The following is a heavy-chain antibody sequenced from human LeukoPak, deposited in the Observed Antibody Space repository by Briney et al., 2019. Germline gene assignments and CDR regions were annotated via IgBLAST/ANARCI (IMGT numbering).Heavy chain of an antibody. J-gene: IGHJ3*02. V-gene: IGHV4-39*07. Sequence: SETLSLTCTVSGGPISSSSYYWGWIRQPPGKGLEWIGSIYYSGSTNYNPSLKSRVTISVDTSKNQFSLKLSSVIAADTAVYYCARVRVTMVRGADAFDIWGQGTMVTVSS. CDR3: ARVRVTMVRGADAFDI. CDR1: GGPISSSSYY. CDR2: IYYSGST. D-gene: IGHD3-10*01.